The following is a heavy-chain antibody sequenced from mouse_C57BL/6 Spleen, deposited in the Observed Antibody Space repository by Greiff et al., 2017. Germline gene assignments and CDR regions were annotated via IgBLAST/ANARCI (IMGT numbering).Heavy chain of an antibody. V-gene: IGHV14-4*01. CDR2: IDPENGDT. CDR1: GFNIKDDY. CDR3: TPGYFDV. Sequence: EVQLQESGAELVRPGASVKLSCTASGFNIKDDYMHWVKQRPEQGLEWIGWIDPENGDTEYASKFQGKATITADTSSNTAYLQLSSLTSEDTAVYYCTPGYFDVWGTGTTVTVSS. J-gene: IGHJ1*03.